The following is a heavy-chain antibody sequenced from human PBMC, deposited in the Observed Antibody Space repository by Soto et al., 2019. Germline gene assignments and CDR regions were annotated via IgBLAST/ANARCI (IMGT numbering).Heavy chain of an antibody. CDR2: IYYSGNT. D-gene: IGHD3-10*01. V-gene: IGHV4-30-4*01. Sequence: QVQLQESGPGLVKPSQNLSITCTVSGGSISSGDYYWSWIRLPPGKGLEGIGYIYYSGNTYYNPSLKSRLTISVDTSKNQFSLKLSSVTAADTAVYYCARVGGFGATTIDYWGQGTLVTVSS. CDR1: GGSISSGDYY. J-gene: IGHJ4*02. CDR3: ARVGGFGATTIDY.